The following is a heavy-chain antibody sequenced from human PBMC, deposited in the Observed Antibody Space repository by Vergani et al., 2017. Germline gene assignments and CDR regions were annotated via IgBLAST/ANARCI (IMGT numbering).Heavy chain of an antibody. Sequence: QVQLQESGPGLVKPSQTLSLTCTVSGGSISSGDYYWSWIRQPPGKGLEWIGYIYYSGRTYYNPSLKSRVTISVDTSKNQFSLKLSSVTAADTSVYYCSRESSSWYGAQHWGQGTLVTVSS. V-gene: IGHV4-30-4*08. D-gene: IGHD6-13*01. CDR3: SRESSSWYGAQH. CDR2: IYYSGRT. J-gene: IGHJ1*01. CDR1: GGSISSGDYY.